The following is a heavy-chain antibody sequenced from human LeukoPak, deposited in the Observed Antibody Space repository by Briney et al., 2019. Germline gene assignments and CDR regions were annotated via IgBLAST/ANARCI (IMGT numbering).Heavy chain of an antibody. Sequence: PGGSLRLSCAASGFTFSSYEMNWVRQAPGKGLEWVSYISSSGSTIYYADSVKGRFTISRDNAKNSLYLQMNSLRAEDTAVYYCARNYYGSGSYPNYYYYYYVDVWGKGTTVTVSS. CDR3: ARNYYGSGSYPNYYYYYYVDV. CDR1: GFTFSSYE. CDR2: ISSSGSTI. J-gene: IGHJ6*03. D-gene: IGHD3-10*01. V-gene: IGHV3-48*03.